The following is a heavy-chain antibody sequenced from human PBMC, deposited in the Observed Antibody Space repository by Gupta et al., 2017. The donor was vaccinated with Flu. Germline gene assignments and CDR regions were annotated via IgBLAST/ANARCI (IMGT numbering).Heavy chain of an antibody. CDR2: RGGGGATT. CDR1: GFTFSSFA. J-gene: IGHJ5*02. CDR3: ARDLYGGNRSGWFDP. D-gene: IGHD4-23*01. V-gene: IGHV3-23*01. Sequence: EVLLLESGGGLVRPGGSLRLSCAASGFTFSSFAMTCVRRAPGKGLEWGSARGGGGATTYYSDYGKGGFTISRDNSKRTLFLQMNSLRADDTAVYYCARDLYGGNRSGWFDPWGQGTLVIVSS.